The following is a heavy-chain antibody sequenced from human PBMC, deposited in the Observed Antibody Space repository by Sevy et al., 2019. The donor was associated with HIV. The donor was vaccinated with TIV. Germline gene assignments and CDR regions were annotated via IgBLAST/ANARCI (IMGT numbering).Heavy chain of an antibody. Sequence: SETLSLTCTVSGGSISSYYWSWIRQPPGKGLDWIGYIYYSGSTNYNPSLKSRVTISVDTSKNQFSLKLSSVTAADTAVYYCARVWFGEPMDVWDKGTTVTVSS. CDR3: ARVWFGEPMDV. J-gene: IGHJ6*03. CDR2: IYYSGST. D-gene: IGHD3-10*01. V-gene: IGHV4-59*01. CDR1: GGSISSYY.